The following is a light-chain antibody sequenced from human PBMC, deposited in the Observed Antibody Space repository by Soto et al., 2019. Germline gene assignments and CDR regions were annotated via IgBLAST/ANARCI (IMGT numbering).Light chain of an antibody. CDR3: QQYGSSPRT. V-gene: IGKV3-20*01. Sequence: DIVLTQSPGTLSLSPGERATLSCRASQSVGSVYLAWYQQKPGQAPRLLIHGASNRASGIPDRFSGSGSGTDFTLTISRLEPEDFAVSYCQQYGSSPRTFGQGTKVEIK. J-gene: IGKJ1*01. CDR2: GAS. CDR1: QSVGSVY.